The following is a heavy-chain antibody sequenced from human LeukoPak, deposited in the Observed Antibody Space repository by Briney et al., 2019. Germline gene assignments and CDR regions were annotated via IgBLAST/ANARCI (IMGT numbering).Heavy chain of an antibody. J-gene: IGHJ4*02. CDR2: INPGGGST. V-gene: IGHV1-46*01. CDR1: GYTFTSYY. Sequence: ASVKVSCKASGYTFTSYYMHWMRQAPGQGLEWMGIINPGGGSTSYAQKFQGKLTMTRDMSTSTAYMELSSLRSEDTAVYYCARELNGYNPERGDYRGQGTLVTVSS. CDR3: ARELNGYNPERGDY. D-gene: IGHD5-24*01.